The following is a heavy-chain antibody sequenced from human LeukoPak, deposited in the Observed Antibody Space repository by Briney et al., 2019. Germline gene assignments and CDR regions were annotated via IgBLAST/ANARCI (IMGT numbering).Heavy chain of an antibody. V-gene: IGHV4-4*07. J-gene: IGHJ4*02. D-gene: IGHD6-19*01. CDR2: IYTSGST. CDR1: GGSISSYY. Sequence: PSETLSLTCTVSGGSISSYYWSWIRQPAGKGLEWIGRIYTSGSTNYNPSLESRVTMSVDTSKNQFSLKLSSVTAADTAVYYCARENRRYSSGWDLDYWGQGTLVTVSS. CDR3: ARENRRYSSGWDLDY.